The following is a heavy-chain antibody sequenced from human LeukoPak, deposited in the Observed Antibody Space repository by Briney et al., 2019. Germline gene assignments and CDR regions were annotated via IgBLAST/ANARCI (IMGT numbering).Heavy chain of an antibody. D-gene: IGHD1-1*01. CDR2: IKHDGSEK. Sequence: PGESLRLSCAASGYPFSTCWMNWVRKPPAQGQGRVASIKHDGSEKYYVDSTKVQFPVSIDNAKTSLYLHMDSLRAEDTAVYYCVRGGTFVSDYWGQGNLVTVSS. J-gene: IGHJ4*02. CDR3: VRGGTFVSDY. V-gene: IGHV3-7*01. CDR1: GYPFSTCW.